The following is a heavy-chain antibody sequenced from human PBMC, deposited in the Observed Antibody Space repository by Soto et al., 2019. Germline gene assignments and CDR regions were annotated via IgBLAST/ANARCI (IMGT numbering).Heavy chain of an antibody. CDR1: GYTFTYYE. D-gene: IGHD3-16*01. Sequence: ASVKVSCKASGYTFTYYEINWLRQASGQGPEWMGWMNAKSGDTFFAQRFQGKFNMTWDTSLSTAYMEVGSLTSDDTPIYYCARGNPFNYAGFDVWGQGTTVTVSS. V-gene: IGHV1-8*01. CDR3: ARGNPFNYAGFDV. J-gene: IGHJ6*02. CDR2: MNAKSGDT.